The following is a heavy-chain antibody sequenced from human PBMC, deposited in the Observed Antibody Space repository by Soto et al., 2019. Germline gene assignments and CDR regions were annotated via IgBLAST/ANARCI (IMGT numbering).Heavy chain of an antibody. CDR2: IYYSGST. Sequence: SETLSLTFTVSGGSISSYYWSWIRQPPGKGLEWIGYIYYSGSTNYNPSLKSRVTISVDTSKNQFSLKLSSVTAADTAVYYCARSRYCSGGSCYWARFDPWGQGTLVTVSS. V-gene: IGHV4-59*01. J-gene: IGHJ5*02. D-gene: IGHD2-15*01. CDR1: GGSISSYY. CDR3: ARSRYCSGGSCYWARFDP.